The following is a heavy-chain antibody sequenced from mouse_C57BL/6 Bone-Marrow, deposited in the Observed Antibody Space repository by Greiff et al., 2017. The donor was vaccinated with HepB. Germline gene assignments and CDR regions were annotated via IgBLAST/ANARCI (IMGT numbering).Heavy chain of an antibody. J-gene: IGHJ4*01. Sequence: EVKLMESGGGLVQPGGSLKLSCAASGFTFSDYYMYWVRQTPEKRLEWVAYISNGGGSTYYPDTVKGRFTISRDNAKNTLYLQMSRLKSEDTAMYYCARPPSYYYGSTEAYYAMDYWGQGTSVTVSS. CDR1: GFTFSDYY. V-gene: IGHV5-12*01. D-gene: IGHD1-1*01. CDR3: ARPPSYYYGSTEAYYAMDY. CDR2: ISNGGGST.